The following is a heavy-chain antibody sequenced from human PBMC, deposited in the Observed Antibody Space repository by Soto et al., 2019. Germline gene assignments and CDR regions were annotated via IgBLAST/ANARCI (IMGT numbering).Heavy chain of an antibody. CDR3: ARDYCSGTTCYEFDY. J-gene: IGHJ4*02. CDR1: VYTFTSHG. Sequence: SVRVSCKASVYTFTSHGITWVRPAPGQGLEWMGWISAYNGNTNYEQKVQGRVTMTTADKSINTAYLQWSSLKASDTSMYYWARDYCSGTTCYEFDYWGQGTQVTVSS. D-gene: IGHD2-2*01. V-gene: IGHV1-18*01. CDR2: ISAYNGNT.